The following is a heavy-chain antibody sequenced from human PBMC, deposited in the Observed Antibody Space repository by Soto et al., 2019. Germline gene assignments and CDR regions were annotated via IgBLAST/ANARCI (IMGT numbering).Heavy chain of an antibody. CDR2: IYSSGST. V-gene: IGHV4-4*07. Sequence: SETLSLTCTVSGGPISPYYWSWIRQPAGKGLEWIGRIYSSGSTNYNSPLKSRVSMSLDTAKNQISLKVKSVTAADTAIYYCAREGGYFDSSGSGVYHYYGVDVWGRGTTVTVSS. CDR1: GGPISPYY. D-gene: IGHD3-22*01. CDR3: AREGGYFDSSGSGVYHYYGVDV. J-gene: IGHJ6*02.